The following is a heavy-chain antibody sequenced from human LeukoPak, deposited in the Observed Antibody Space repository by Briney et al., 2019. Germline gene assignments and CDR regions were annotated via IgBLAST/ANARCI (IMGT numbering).Heavy chain of an antibody. J-gene: IGHJ4*02. CDR2: ISSSGSTK. CDR1: GFTFSGYY. CDR3: TRVSDWLIEY. D-gene: IGHD3-9*01. Sequence: PGGSLRLSCAASGFTFSGYYMSWIRQVPGKGLEWVSYISSSGSTKYYADSVGGRFTISRDNAKKSLFLEMNSLRAEDTAVYYCTRVSDWLIEYWGQGTLVTVSS. V-gene: IGHV3-11*01.